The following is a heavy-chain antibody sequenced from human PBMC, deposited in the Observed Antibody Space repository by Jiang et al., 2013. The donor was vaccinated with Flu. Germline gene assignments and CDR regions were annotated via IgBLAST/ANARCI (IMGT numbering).Heavy chain of an antibody. D-gene: IGHD2-2*01. CDR3: ARPDGTYQNWYFDL. J-gene: IGHJ2*01. CDR2: INHSGST. CDR1: SGYY. V-gene: IGHV4-34*01. Sequence: SGYYWSWIRQPPGKGLEWIGEINHSGSTNYNPSLKSRVTISVDTSKNQFSLKLSSVTAADTAVYYCARPDGTYQNWYFDLWGRGTLVTVSS.